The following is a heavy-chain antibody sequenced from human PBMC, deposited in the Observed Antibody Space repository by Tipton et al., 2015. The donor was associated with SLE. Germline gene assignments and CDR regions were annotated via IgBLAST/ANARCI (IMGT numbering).Heavy chain of an antibody. Sequence: SLRLSCAASGFTFSSYSMNWVRQAPGKGLEWVSYISSSSSTIYYADSVKGRFTISRDNAKNSLYLQMDSLRAEDTAVYYCAREGAGGGYFGHWGQGILVTVSS. J-gene: IGHJ4*02. CDR2: ISSSSSTI. CDR3: AREGAGGGYFGH. D-gene: IGHD5-12*01. V-gene: IGHV3-48*01. CDR1: GFTFSSYS.